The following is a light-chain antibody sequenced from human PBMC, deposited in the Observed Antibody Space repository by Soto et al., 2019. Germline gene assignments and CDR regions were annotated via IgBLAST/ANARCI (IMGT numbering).Light chain of an antibody. CDR1: ETIRNL. V-gene: IGKV3-11*01. J-gene: IGKJ5*01. CDR2: DAF. Sequence: EIVLTQSPGTLSLSPGESATLSCLASETIRNLLAWYQQRPGQAPRLLIYDAFSRAPGIPARFSGGGSGTDFTLTISSLEPEDFGVYYCQQRHNWPITFGQGTRLEIK. CDR3: QQRHNWPIT.